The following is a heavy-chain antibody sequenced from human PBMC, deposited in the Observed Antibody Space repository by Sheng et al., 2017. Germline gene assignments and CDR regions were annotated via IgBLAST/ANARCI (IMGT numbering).Heavy chain of an antibody. Sequence: EVQLVESGGGLVQPGGSLRLSCAASGFTFSSYWIHWVRQAPGKGLVWVSRINSDGSSTTYADSVQGRFSISRDNAKNTLYLQMNSLRAEDTALYYCARGLSASGSYAHWGRGTLVTVSS. J-gene: IGHJ4*02. D-gene: IGHD3-10*01. CDR1: GFTFSSYW. CDR2: INSDGSST. CDR3: ARGLSASGSYAH. V-gene: IGHV3-74*01.